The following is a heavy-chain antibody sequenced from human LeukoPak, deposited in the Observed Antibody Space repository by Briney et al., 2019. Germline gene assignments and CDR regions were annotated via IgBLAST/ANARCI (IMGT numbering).Heavy chain of an antibody. CDR1: GYTFSDYA. CDR3: ARGWCSGGSCYGDFDY. Sequence: ASVKVSCKASGYTFSDYAMHWVRQAPGQRFEWMGWIDAGNGDTRYSQKFQGRVTMTRNTSISTAYMELSSLRSEDTAVYYCARGWCSGGSCYGDFDYWGQGTLVTVSS. J-gene: IGHJ4*02. CDR2: IDAGNGDT. D-gene: IGHD2-15*01. V-gene: IGHV1-3*01.